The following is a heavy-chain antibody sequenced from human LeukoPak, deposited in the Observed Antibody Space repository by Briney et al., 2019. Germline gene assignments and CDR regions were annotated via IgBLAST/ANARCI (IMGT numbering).Heavy chain of an antibody. D-gene: IGHD1-26*01. CDR1: GYTFTNYA. CDR3: ARDREGDYFDY. CDR2: IHPSTGNP. J-gene: IGHJ4*02. V-gene: IGHV7-4-1*02. Sequence: ASVKVSCKASGYTFTNYAINWVRQAPGQGLEWMGWIHPSTGNPTYAQGFTGRFVFSLDTSVSTAYLQISSLKAEDTAVYYCARDREGDYFDYWGQGTLVTVSS.